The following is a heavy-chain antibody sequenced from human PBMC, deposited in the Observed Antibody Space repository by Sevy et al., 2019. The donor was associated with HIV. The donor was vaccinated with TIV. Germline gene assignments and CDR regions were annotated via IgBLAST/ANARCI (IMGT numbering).Heavy chain of an antibody. CDR3: ARDRVDGSGSFFDY. CDR1: GFTFSSYG. J-gene: IGHJ4*02. Sequence: GGSLRLACAASGFTFSSYGMHWVRQAPGKGLEWVAVLWFDGNNKYYADSVKGRFTISRDNSKNTLNLKMNSLRAEDTAVYYCARDRVDGSGSFFDYWGQGTLVTVSS. D-gene: IGHD3-10*01. V-gene: IGHV3-33*01. CDR2: LWFDGNNK.